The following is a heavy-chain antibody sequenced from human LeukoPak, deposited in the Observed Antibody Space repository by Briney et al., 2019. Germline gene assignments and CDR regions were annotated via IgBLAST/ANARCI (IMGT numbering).Heavy chain of an antibody. CDR2: ISGSGGST. V-gene: IGHV3-23*01. D-gene: IGHD5-24*01. Sequence: GGSLRLSCAASGFTFSSYSMSWVRQAPGKGLEWVSAISGSGGSTYYAASVKGRFTISRDTSKNTLYLQMNSLRAEDTAIYYCARAVEMATIDYWGQGTLVTVSS. CDR1: GFTFSSYS. J-gene: IGHJ4*02. CDR3: ARAVEMATIDY.